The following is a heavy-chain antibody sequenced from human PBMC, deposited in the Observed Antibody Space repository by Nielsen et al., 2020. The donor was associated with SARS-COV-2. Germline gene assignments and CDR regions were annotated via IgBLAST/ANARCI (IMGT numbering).Heavy chain of an antibody. CDR3: ARGESSGAFDP. Sequence: ESLKISCAASWFTVSSNYMGWVRQAPGKGLEWVSVIYSGGSTYYADSVKGRFTISRHNSKNTLYLQMNSLRAEDTAVYYCARGESSGAFDPWGQGTLVTVSS. CDR1: WFTVSSNY. V-gene: IGHV3-53*04. J-gene: IGHJ5*02. CDR2: IYSGGST. D-gene: IGHD6-25*01.